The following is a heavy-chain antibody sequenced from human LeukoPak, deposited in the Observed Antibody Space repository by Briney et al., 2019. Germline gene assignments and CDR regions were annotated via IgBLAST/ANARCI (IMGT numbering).Heavy chain of an antibody. CDR1: GYTFTNYY. CDR2: INPNSGGR. Sequence: GASVKVSCKASGYTFTNYYIHWVRQAPGQGLEWMGWINPNSGGRNYAQNFQGRVTMTRDTSISVVYMELSRLRSDDTAVYYCARPRGNSGYYFDYWGQGTLVTVSS. V-gene: IGHV1-2*02. D-gene: IGHD4-23*01. J-gene: IGHJ4*02. CDR3: ARPRGNSGYYFDY.